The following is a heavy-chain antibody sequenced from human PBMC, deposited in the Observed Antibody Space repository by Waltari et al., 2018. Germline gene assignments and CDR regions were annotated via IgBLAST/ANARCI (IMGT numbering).Heavy chain of an antibody. Sequence: QVQLQELGPGLVKPSETLSLTCAVSGYSISSGYYWGWIRQPPGKGLEWIGSIYHSGSTYYNPSLKSRVTISVDTSKNQFSLKLSSVTAADTAVYYCARRTMITPFDYWGQGTLVTVSS. CDR3: ARRTMITPFDY. V-gene: IGHV4-38-2*01. D-gene: IGHD3-16*01. J-gene: IGHJ4*02. CDR2: IYHSGST. CDR1: GYSISSGYY.